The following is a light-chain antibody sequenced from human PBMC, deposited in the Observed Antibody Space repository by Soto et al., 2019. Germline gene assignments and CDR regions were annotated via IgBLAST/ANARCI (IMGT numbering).Light chain of an antibody. V-gene: IGLV2-23*01. J-gene: IGLJ2*01. Sequence: QSALTQPASVSGSPGQSITISCTGTSSDVGSYNLVSWYQQHPGKAPKLMIYEGSKRTSGVSTRFSGSKSGNTASLTISGLQAEDEADYYCCSYAGSSTYVVFGGGTKLTVL. CDR3: CSYAGSSTYVV. CDR2: EGS. CDR1: SSDVGSYNL.